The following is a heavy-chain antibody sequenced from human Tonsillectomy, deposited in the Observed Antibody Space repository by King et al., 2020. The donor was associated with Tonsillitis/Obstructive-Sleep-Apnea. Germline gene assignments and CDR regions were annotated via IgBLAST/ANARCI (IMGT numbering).Heavy chain of an antibody. Sequence: QLQESGPGLVKPSETLSLTCTVSGGSVSSGIYYWSWIRQPPGKGLEWIGYIYYSGSTNYNPSLKSRVTISVDTSKNQFSLRLSSVTAADTAVYYCARGDYAYCAVPSVDAFYIWGQGTVVTVSS. D-gene: IGHD3-16*01. V-gene: IGHV4-61*01. J-gene: IGHJ3*02. CDR1: GGSVSSGIYY. CDR3: ARGDYAYCAVPSVDAFYI. CDR2: IYYSGST.